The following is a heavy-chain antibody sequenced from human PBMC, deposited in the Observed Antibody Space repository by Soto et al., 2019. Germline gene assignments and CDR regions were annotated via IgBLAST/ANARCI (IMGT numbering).Heavy chain of an antibody. CDR2: IRSNTYGGTT. D-gene: IGHD2-21*01. J-gene: IGHJ4*02. CDR3: ARRKHLDY. V-gene: IGHV3-49*03. Sequence: PGGSLRLSCTTSGFTFGDYAMSWFRQAPGKGLEWIGYIRSNTYGGTTEYAASVKGRFTISRDDSKRVAHLQMNSLETEDTAVYFCARRKHLDYWGQGTLVTVSS. CDR1: GFTFGDYA.